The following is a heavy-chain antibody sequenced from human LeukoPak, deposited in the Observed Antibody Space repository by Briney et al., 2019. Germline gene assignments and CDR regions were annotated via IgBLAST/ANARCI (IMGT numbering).Heavy chain of an antibody. CDR3: ARGRDGYLTEIGDWWVFDY. D-gene: IGHD5-24*01. V-gene: IGHV4-59*12. CDR1: GGSISSYY. Sequence: SETLSLTCTVSGGSISSYYWSWIRQPPGKGLEWIGYIYYSGSTNYNPSLKSRVTISVDKSKNQFSLKLSSVTAADTAVYYCARGRDGYLTEIGDWWVFDYWGQGTLVTVSS. J-gene: IGHJ4*02. CDR2: IYYSGST.